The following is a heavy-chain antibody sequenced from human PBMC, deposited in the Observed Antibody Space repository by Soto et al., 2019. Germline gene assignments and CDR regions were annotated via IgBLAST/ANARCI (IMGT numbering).Heavy chain of an antibody. D-gene: IGHD1-7*01. J-gene: IGHJ4*02. CDR2: IYYSGST. Sequence: PSETLSLTCTVSGGSISSGGYYWSWIRQHPGKGLEWIGYIYYSGSTYYNPSLKSRVTISVDTSKNQFSLKLSSVTAADTAVYYCARVRRNLGNWNYEVGGVYFDYWGQGTLVTV. CDR3: ARVRRNLGNWNYEVGGVYFDY. V-gene: IGHV4-31*03. CDR1: GGSISSGGYY.